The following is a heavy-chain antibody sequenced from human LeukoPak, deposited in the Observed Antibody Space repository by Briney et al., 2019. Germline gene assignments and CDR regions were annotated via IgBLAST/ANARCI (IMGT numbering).Heavy chain of an antibody. CDR2: ISYNGRNN. Sequence: GGSLRLSCAASGFTFYSYGMHWVRQAPGKGLEWVALISYNGRNNYYADSVKGRFTISRDNSKNTLYLQVSSLRTEDTAVYFCAKDNRGYFDFWRQGTLVTVSS. D-gene: IGHD3-16*01. CDR1: GFTFYSYG. CDR3: AKDNRGYFDF. J-gene: IGHJ4*02. V-gene: IGHV3-30*18.